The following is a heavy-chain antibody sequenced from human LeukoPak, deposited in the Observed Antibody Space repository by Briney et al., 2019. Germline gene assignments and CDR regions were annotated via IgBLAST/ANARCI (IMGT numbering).Heavy chain of an antibody. D-gene: IGHD5-18*01. CDR2: IRYDGSNK. J-gene: IGHJ5*02. Sequence: GGSLRLSCAASGFTFSSYTMHWVRQAPGKGLEWVAFIRYDGSNKYYADSVKGRFTISRDNSKNTLYLQMNSLRAEDTAVYYCAKDLRGYSYGPNWFDPWGQGTLVTVSS. CDR1: GFTFSSYT. V-gene: IGHV3-30*02. CDR3: AKDLRGYSYGPNWFDP.